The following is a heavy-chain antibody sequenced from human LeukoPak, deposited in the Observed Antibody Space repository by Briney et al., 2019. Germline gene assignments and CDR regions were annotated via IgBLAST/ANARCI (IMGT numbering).Heavy chain of an antibody. CDR3: AKDKFRGSAAGKIYYFDY. CDR2: IRYNGNNQ. CDR1: GLTFNNYG. J-gene: IGHJ4*02. Sequence: GGSLRLSCAASGLTFNNYGMHWVRQAPGKGLEWVAFIRYNGNNQYYADSVKGRFTISRDNSKNTLYLQMNSLRAEDTAVYYCAKDKFRGSAAGKIYYFDYWGQGTLVTVSS. D-gene: IGHD2-21*01. V-gene: IGHV3-30*02.